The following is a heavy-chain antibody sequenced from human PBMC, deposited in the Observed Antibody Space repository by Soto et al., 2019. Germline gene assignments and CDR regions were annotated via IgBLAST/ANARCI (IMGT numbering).Heavy chain of an antibody. CDR1: GGSFSGSY. Sequence: SETLSLTCAVYGGSFSGSYWSWIRQPPGKGLEWIGEINHSGSTNYNPSLKSRVTISVDTSKNQFSLNLSSVAAADTAVYYCARHMAFIAVSGTGAFDIWGQGTMVTVSS. D-gene: IGHD6-19*01. CDR2: INHSGST. V-gene: IGHV4-34*01. CDR3: ARHMAFIAVSGTGAFDI. J-gene: IGHJ3*02.